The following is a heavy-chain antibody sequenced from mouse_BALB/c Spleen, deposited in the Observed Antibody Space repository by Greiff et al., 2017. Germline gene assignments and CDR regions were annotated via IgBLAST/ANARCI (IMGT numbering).Heavy chain of an antibody. V-gene: IGHV1-7*01. D-gene: IGHD3-3*01. CDR3: AREGLSYYFDY. CDR1: GYTFTSYW. Sequence: VQLQESGAELAKPGASVKMSCKASGYTFTSYWMHWVKQRPGQGLEWIGYINPSTGYTEYNQKFKDKATLTADKSSSTAYMQLSSPTSEDSAVYYCAREGLSYYFDYWGQGTTLTVSS. CDR2: INPSTGYT. J-gene: IGHJ2*01.